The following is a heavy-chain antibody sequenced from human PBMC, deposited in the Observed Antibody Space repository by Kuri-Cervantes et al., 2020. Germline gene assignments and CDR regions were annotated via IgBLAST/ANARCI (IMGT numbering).Heavy chain of an antibody. CDR1: GGSFSGYY. D-gene: IGHD3-22*01. V-gene: IGHV4-34*01. CDR3: ARDRTLYDSSGYYYPRGYGMDV. J-gene: IGHJ6*02. CDR2: INHSGST. Sequence: GSLRLSCAVYGGSFSGYYWSWIRQPPGKGLEWIGEINHSGSTNYNPSLKSRVTISVDTSKNQFSLKLSSVTAADTAVYYCARDRTLYDSSGYYYPRGYGMDVWGQGTTVTVSS.